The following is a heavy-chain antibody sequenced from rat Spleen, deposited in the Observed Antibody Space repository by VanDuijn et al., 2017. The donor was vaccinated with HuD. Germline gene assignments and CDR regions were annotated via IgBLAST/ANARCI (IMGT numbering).Heavy chain of an antibody. D-gene: IGHD1-12*02. CDR2: MWYDGDT. J-gene: IGHJ3*01. CDR3: TRDHSYWGNYYPGGFAY. Sequence: QVQLKESGPGLVQSSQTLSLTCTVSGFSLSSSHVTWVRQPPGKGLEWMGRMWYDGDTAYNSALKSRLSISRDTSKNQVFLKMNSLQSEDTAIYFCTRDHSYWGNYYPGGFAYWGQGTLVTVSS. CDR1: GFSLSSSH. V-gene: IGHV2-43*01.